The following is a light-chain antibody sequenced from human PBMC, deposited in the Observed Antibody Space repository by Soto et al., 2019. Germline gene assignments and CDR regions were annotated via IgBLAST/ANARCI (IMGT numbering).Light chain of an antibody. CDR3: SSYTSSSTPLYV. CDR2: DVS. J-gene: IGLJ1*01. V-gene: IGLV2-14*01. CDR1: SSDVGGYNY. Sequence: QSALTQPASVSGSPGQSITISCTGTSSDVGGYNYVSWYQQHPGKAPKLMIYDVSNRPSGVSNRFSGSKSGNTASLTISGRQAEDEAEYYCSSYTSSSTPLYVFGTGTKLTVL.